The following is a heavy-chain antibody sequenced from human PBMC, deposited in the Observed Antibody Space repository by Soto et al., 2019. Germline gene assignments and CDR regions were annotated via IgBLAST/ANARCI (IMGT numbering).Heavy chain of an antibody. J-gene: IGHJ4*02. CDR3: AGGGGNFDQ. CDR1: GFTFRGSW. V-gene: IGHV3-7*04. Sequence: EVQLVESGGGLVQPGGSLRLTCEVSGFTFRGSWMSWVRQAPGKGLEWVANVNQEGSDRYYVDSVKGRFTISRDNAKNSLYLQMNSVRAEDTAVYYCAGGGGNFDQWGQGTLVTVAS. CDR2: VNQEGSDR. D-gene: IGHD3-16*01.